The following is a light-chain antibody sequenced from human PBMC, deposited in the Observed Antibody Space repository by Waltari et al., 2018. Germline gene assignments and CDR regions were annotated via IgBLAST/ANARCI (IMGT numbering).Light chain of an antibody. J-gene: IGKJ1*01. CDR2: GAS. Sequence: EIVLTQSPGTLSLSPGERATLSCRASQSISSTYLAWYQHKPGQSPRLLIYGASSRATGIPDRFSGSASGTDFTLTISRLEPEDFAAYYCHQYGGSPRTFGQGTKVEIK. CDR3: HQYGGSPRT. V-gene: IGKV3-20*01. CDR1: QSISSTY.